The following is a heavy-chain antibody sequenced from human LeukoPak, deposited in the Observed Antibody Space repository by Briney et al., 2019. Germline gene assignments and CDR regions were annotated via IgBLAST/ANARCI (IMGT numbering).Heavy chain of an antibody. J-gene: IGHJ4*02. CDR1: GGSISSGGYS. V-gene: IGHV4-30-2*01. D-gene: IGHD4-4*01. Sequence: SETLSLTCAVSGGSISSGGYSWSWIRQPPGKGLEWIGYIYHSGSTYYNPSLKSRVTISVDRSKNQFSLKLSSVTAADTAVYYCARTSTAYKSPFDYWGQGTLVTVSS. CDR2: IYHSGST. CDR3: ARTSTAYKSPFDY.